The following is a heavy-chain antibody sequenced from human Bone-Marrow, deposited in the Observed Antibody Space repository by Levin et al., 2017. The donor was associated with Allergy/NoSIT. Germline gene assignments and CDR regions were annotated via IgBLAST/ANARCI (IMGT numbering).Heavy chain of an antibody. V-gene: IGHV1-8*01. CDR1: GYTFTSYD. D-gene: IGHD3-16*02. J-gene: IGHJ4*02. CDR3: ARGFVGDYVWGSYRFGFDY. Sequence: GESLKISCKASGYTFTSYDINWVRQATGQGLEWMGWMNPNSGNTGYAQKFQGRVTMTRNTSISTAYMELSSLRSEDTAVYYCARGFVGDYVWGSYRFGFDYWGQGTLVTVSS. CDR2: MNPNSGNT.